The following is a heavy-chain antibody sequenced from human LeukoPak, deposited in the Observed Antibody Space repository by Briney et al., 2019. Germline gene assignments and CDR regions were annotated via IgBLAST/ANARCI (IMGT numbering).Heavy chain of an antibody. V-gene: IGHV3-7*03. J-gene: IGHJ4*02. CDR2: INQGGSDK. D-gene: IGHD3-10*01. CDR3: AKTPGGSYSYYYFDY. Sequence: GGSLRLSCAASGFTFKNYWMSWVRLAPGRGLDWVANINQGGSDKYYVDSVEGRFTISRDNSKNTLYLQMNSLRAEDTAVYYCAKTPGGSYSYYYFDYWGQGTLVTVSS. CDR1: GFTFKNYW.